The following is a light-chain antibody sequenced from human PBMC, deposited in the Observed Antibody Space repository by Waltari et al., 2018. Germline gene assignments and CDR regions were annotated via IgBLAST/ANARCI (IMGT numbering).Light chain of an antibody. CDR2: DAS. CDR1: SSDVGGYNY. V-gene: IGLV2-11*01. CDR3: CSYAGSSYV. Sequence: QSALTQPRPVSGSPGPSVTISCTGTSSDVGGYNYVSCYQQHPGNAPKLMIYDASKRPSGVPDRSSGSKSGNTASLTISGLQAEDEADYYCCSYAGSSYVFGTGTKVTVL. J-gene: IGLJ1*01.